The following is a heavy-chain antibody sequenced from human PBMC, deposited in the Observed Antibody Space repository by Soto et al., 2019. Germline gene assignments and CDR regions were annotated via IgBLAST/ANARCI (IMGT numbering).Heavy chain of an antibody. V-gene: IGHV3-74*01. CDR3: ARGGLEPVDY. Sequence: EVQLVESGGGLVQSGGSLRLSCAASGFTLGNYWMHWVRQAPGKGLVWVSRINDYGTTINYAESVEGRFIISRDDAKSEVYRQMNNLRAEDSAVYYCARGGLEPVDYWGQGALVTVSS. CDR2: INDYGTTI. D-gene: IGHD1-1*01. CDR1: GFTLGNYW. J-gene: IGHJ4*02.